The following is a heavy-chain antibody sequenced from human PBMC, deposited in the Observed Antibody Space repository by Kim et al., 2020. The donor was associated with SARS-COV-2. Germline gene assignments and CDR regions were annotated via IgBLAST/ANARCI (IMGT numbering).Heavy chain of an antibody. V-gene: IGHV3-23*01. D-gene: IGHD6-19*01. CDR3: AKDHPSSGWPTFDS. Sequence: YATSAKVRFTVSRDNNRNTLDLQMNSLTAEDTALYFCAKDHPSSGWPTFDSWGQGTLVTVSS. J-gene: IGHJ4*02.